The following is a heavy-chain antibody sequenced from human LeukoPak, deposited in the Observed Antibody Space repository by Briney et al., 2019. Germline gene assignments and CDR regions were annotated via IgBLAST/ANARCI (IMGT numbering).Heavy chain of an antibody. CDR1: GGSISSSSYY. J-gene: IGHJ4*02. Sequence: PSETLSLTCTVSGGSISSSSYYWGWIRQPPGKGLEWIGSIYYSGSTYYNPSLKSRVTISVDTSKNQFSLKLSSVTAADTAVYYCARGSLTRGWLLHMRPDLYYFDYWGQGTLVTVSS. D-gene: IGHD3-10*01. CDR3: ARGSLTRGWLLHMRPDLYYFDY. CDR2: IYYSGST. V-gene: IGHV4-39*01.